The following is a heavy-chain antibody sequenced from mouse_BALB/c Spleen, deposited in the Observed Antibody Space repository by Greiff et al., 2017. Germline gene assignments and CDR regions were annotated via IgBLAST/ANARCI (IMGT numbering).Heavy chain of an antibody. D-gene: IGHD1-1*01. CDR1: GYTFTNYW. CDR3: FITTVVVRDYYAMDY. Sequence: QVQLKQSGAELVRPGTSVKMSCKAAGYTFTNYWIGWVKQRPGHGLEWIGDIYPGGGYTNYNEKFKGKATLTADTSSSTAYMQLSSLTSEDSAIYYCFITTVVVRDYYAMDYWGQGTSVTVSS. V-gene: IGHV1-63*02. J-gene: IGHJ4*01. CDR2: IYPGGGYT.